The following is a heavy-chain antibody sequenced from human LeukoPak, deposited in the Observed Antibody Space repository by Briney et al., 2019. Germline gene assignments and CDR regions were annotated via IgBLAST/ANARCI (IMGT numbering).Heavy chain of an antibody. CDR2: INQGGSVK. J-gene: IGHJ4*02. Sequence: GGSLRLSCAASGFSFRDFWMTWVRQAPGKGLEWVANINQGGSVKYYVDSVKGRFTISRDDAKSSLYVQMNSLRDEDPAVYYCARFGYSGWNLEYWGQGTLVTVSS. CDR1: GFSFRDFW. D-gene: IGHD5-12*01. V-gene: IGHV3-7*01. CDR3: ARFGYSGWNLEY.